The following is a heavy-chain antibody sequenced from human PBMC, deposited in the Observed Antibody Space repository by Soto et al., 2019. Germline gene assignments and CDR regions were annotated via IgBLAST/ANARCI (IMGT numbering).Heavy chain of an antibody. CDR3: ARRTSYGSGSYMYYYYGLDV. CDR2: ISGSGANI. D-gene: IGHD3-10*01. Sequence: LRLSCAASGFTFSGYAMTWVRQAPGKGLEWVSGISGSGANIYYADSVKGRFTISRDNSKNTLYLQMNSLRAEDTAVYSCARRTSYGSGSYMYYYYGLDVWGQGTTVTVSS. V-gene: IGHV3-23*01. CDR1: GFTFSGYA. J-gene: IGHJ6*02.